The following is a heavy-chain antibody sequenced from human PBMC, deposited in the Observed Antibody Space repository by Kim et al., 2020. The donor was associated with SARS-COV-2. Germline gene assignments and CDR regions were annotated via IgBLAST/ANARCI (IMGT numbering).Heavy chain of an antibody. CDR1: GFTFSSYE. V-gene: IGHV3-48*03. D-gene: IGHD2-21*01. Sequence: GGSLRLSCAASGFTFSSYEMNWVRQAPGKGLEWVSYISSSGSTIYYADSVKGRFTISRDNAKNSLYLQMNSLRAEDTAVYYCARWGGGDGYPSDYWGQGTLVTVSS. J-gene: IGHJ4*02. CDR2: ISSSGSTI. CDR3: ARWGGGDGYPSDY.